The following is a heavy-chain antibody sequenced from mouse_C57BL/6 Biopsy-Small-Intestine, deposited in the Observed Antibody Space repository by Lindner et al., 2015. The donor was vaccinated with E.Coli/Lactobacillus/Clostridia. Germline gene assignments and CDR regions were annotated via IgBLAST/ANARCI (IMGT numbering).Heavy chain of an antibody. CDR3: ARGVDGSYDY. V-gene: IGHV5-17*01. CDR1: GFTFSDYG. D-gene: IGHD2-3*01. Sequence: VQLQESGGGLVKPGGSPKLSCAASGFTFSDYGMHWFRQAPEKGLEWVAYISSGSSTIYYADTVKGRFTISRDNAKNTLFLQMTSLRSEDTAIYYCARGVDGSYDYWGQGTALTVSS. J-gene: IGHJ2*01. CDR2: ISSGSSTI.